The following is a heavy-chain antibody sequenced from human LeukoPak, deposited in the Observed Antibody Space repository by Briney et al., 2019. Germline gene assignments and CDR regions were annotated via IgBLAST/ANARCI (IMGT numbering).Heavy chain of an antibody. Sequence: SETLSLTCTVSGGSISSSSYYWGWIRQPPGKGLEWIGSIYYSGSTYYNPSLKSRVTISVDTSKDQLSLKLSSVTAADTAVYYCARDPIPYGDYSSWGQGTLVTVSS. J-gene: IGHJ5*02. D-gene: IGHD4-17*01. V-gene: IGHV4-39*07. CDR3: ARDPIPYGDYSS. CDR1: GGSISSSSYY. CDR2: IYYSGST.